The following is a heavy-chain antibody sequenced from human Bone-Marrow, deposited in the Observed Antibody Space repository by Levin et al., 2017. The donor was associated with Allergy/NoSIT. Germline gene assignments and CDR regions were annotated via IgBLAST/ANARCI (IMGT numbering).Heavy chain of an antibody. Sequence: RAGGSLRLSCAVSGLNVGNNYMSWVRQAPGKGPEWISNIYSGGGTQYAGSVKGRFTISRDNSKNTVYLQMNNVRTEDTAVYYCARNVPWGSRGYWGQGTLVTVSS. CDR3: ARNVPWGSRGY. J-gene: IGHJ4*02. V-gene: IGHV3-53*01. D-gene: IGHD7-27*01. CDR1: GLNVGNNY. CDR2: IYSGGGT.